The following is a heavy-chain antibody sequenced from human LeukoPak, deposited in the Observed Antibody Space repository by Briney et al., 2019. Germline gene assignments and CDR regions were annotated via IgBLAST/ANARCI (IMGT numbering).Heavy chain of an antibody. Sequence: PSETLSLTCTVSGGSISSSSYYWGWIRQPPGKGLEWIGSIYYSGSTYYNPSLKSRVTISVDTSKNQFSLKLSSVTAADTALYYCARHVKYYYYMDVWGKGTTVTVSS. CDR3: ARHVKYYYYMDV. V-gene: IGHV4-39*01. CDR1: GGSISSSSYY. J-gene: IGHJ6*03. CDR2: IYYSGST.